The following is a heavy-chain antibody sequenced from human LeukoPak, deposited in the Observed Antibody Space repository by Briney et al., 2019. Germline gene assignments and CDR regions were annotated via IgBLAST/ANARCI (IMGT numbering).Heavy chain of an antibody. D-gene: IGHD6-13*01. CDR2: IYYSGST. V-gene: IGHV4-30-4*01. Sequence: PSETLSLTCTVSGGSISSGDYYWSWIRQPPGKGLEWIVYIYYSGSTYYNPSLKSRVTISVDTSKNQFSLKLSSVTAADTAVYYCARTQEKKYSSSWYDNWFDPWGQGTLVTVSS. J-gene: IGHJ5*02. CDR1: GGSISSGDYY. CDR3: ARTQEKKYSSSWYDNWFDP.